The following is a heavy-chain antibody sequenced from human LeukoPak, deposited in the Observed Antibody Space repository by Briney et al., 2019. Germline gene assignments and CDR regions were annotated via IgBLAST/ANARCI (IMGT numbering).Heavy chain of an antibody. CDR1: GGSISSYY. V-gene: IGHV4-59*01. CDR3: ARWGRYCSGGSCYRHAFDI. D-gene: IGHD2-15*01. CDR2: IYYSGST. Sequence: ETLSLTCTVSGGSISSYYWSWIRQPPGKGLEWIGYIYYSGSTNYNPSLKSRVTMSVDTSKNQFSLKLSSVTAADTAVYYCARWGRYCSGGSCYRHAFDIWGQGTMVTVSS. J-gene: IGHJ3*02.